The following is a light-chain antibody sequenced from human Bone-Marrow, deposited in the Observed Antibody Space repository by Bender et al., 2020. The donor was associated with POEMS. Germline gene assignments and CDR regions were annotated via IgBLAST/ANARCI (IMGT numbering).Light chain of an antibody. Sequence: QSVLTQPPSVSGAPVQRVTISCTGSSSNTGSGYDINWYQHLPGTAPKLLIYGYNNRPSGVPDRFSGSKSGTSASLAITGIQAEDEGDYYCQSYDNSLGGWVFGGGTKLTVL. V-gene: IGLV1-40*01. CDR1: SSNTGSGYD. CDR2: GYN. CDR3: QSYDNSLGGWV. J-gene: IGLJ3*02.